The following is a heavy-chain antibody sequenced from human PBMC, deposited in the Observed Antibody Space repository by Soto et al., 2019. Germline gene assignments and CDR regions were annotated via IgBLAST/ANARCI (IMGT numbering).Heavy chain of an antibody. D-gene: IGHD2-21*02. Sequence: GGSLRLSCAASGFTFSSYWMHWVRQAPGKGLVWVSRINSDGSSTSYADSVKGRFTISRDNAKNTLYLQMNSLRAEDTAVYYCAIDACGGDCYYFDYWGQGTLVTVSS. CDR2: INSDGSST. J-gene: IGHJ4*02. CDR3: AIDACGGDCYYFDY. V-gene: IGHV3-74*01. CDR1: GFTFSSYW.